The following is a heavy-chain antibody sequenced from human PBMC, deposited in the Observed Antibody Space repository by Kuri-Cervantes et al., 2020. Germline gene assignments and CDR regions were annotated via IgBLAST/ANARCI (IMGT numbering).Heavy chain of an antibody. CDR3: ARPTRPDYYYYMDV. J-gene: IGHJ6*03. D-gene: IGHD4-17*01. V-gene: IGHV3-11*04. CDR1: GFTFSDYY. CDR2: ISSSGSTI. Sequence: GESLKISCAASGFTFSDYYMSWIRQAPGKGLEWVSYISSSGSTIYCADSVKGRFTISRDNAKNSLYLQMNSLRAEDTAVYYCARPTRPDYYYYMDVWGKGTTVTVSS.